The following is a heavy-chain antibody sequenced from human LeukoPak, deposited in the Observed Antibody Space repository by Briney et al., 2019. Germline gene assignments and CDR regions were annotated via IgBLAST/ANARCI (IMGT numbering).Heavy chain of an antibody. J-gene: IGHJ4*02. CDR1: GYTFTSYA. Sequence: ASVKVSCKASGYTFTSYAMNWVRQAPGQGLEWMGGIIPIFGTANYAQKFQGRVTITADKSTSTAYMELSSLRSGDTAVYYCAWSTVSSWHNTLDYWGQGTLVTVSS. V-gene: IGHV1-69*06. D-gene: IGHD6-13*01. CDR2: IIPIFGTA. CDR3: AWSTVSSWHNTLDY.